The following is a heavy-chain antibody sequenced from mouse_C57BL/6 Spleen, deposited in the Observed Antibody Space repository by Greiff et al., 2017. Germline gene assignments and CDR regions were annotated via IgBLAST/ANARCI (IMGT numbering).Heavy chain of an antibody. Sequence: VQLQQSGAELVRPGASVKLSCTASGFNIKDDYMHWVKQRPEQGLEWIGWIDPENGDTEYASKFQGKATITADTSSNTAYLQLSSLTSEDTAVXYCTTAGDYGRRRGDYWGQGTSVTVSS. V-gene: IGHV14-4*01. CDR2: IDPENGDT. J-gene: IGHJ4*01. D-gene: IGHD2-4*01. CDR3: TTAGDYGRRRGDY. CDR1: GFNIKDDY.